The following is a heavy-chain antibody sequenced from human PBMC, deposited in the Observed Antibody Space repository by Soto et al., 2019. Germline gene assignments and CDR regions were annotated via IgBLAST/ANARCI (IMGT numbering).Heavy chain of an antibody. Sequence: ASVKVSCKASGYTFTGYYMHWVRQAPGQGLEWMGWINAGNGHTKYSQMFQGRVTITRDTSASTVYMDLSSLTSEDTAVYYCARVIWTMTRGAYYFDLSGQGTLVSVSS. CDR2: INAGNGHT. J-gene: IGHJ4*02. D-gene: IGHD3-10*01. CDR1: GYTFTGYY. V-gene: IGHV1-3*01. CDR3: ARVIWTMTRGAYYFDL.